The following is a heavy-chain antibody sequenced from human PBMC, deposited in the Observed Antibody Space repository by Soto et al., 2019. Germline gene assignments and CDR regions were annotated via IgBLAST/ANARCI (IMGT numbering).Heavy chain of an antibody. CDR2: IKSKSDGETA. CDR1: GFTFTRYS. Sequence: EVQLVESGGGLVKPGGSLRLSCAASGFTFTRYSMNWVRQAPGKGLEWVGRIKSKSDGETADVAAPVKARFTISRDDSKNTVFLEMNSLKSEDTALYYCAITAMINRDSSTSFDYWGRGTQVTVSS. D-gene: IGHD5-18*01. CDR3: AITAMINRDSSTSFDY. V-gene: IGHV3-15*01. J-gene: IGHJ4*02.